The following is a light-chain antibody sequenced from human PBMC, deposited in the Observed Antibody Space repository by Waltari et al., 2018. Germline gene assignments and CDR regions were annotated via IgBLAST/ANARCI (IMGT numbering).Light chain of an antibody. J-gene: IGLJ2*01. CDR2: DTN. V-gene: IGLV1-51*01. CDR1: NSNLGRYF. Sequence: QSVLTQPPSVSAAPGQGVTISCSGDNSNLGRYFSSWYQQLPRAAPKLLIFDTNKRPSGIPDRISASKSGTSATLDITGRQTGDEADYYCATWDNSLREFVFGGGTELTVL. CDR3: ATWDNSLREFV.